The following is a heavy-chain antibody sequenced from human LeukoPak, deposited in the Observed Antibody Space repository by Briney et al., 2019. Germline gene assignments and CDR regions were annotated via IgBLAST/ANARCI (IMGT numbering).Heavy chain of an antibody. J-gene: IGHJ3*02. V-gene: IGHV3-48*03. CDR1: GFTFSSYE. CDR2: ISSSGSTI. CDR3: ARVPTTVTLDAFDI. Sequence: PGGSLRLSCAASGFTFSSYEMNWVRQAPGKGLEWVSYISSSGSTIYYADSVKGRFTISRDNAKNSLYLQMNSLRAEDTAVYYCARVPTTVTLDAFDIWGQGTMVTVSS. D-gene: IGHD4-17*01.